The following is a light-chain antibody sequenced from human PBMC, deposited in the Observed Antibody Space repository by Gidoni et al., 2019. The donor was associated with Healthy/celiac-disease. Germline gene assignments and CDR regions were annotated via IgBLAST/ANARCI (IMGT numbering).Light chain of an antibody. Sequence: DIQMTQSPSSLSASVGDRVTITCKASQDISNYLNWYQQKPGKAPKLLIYDASNLEKGVPSRFSGSGSGTDFTFTISSLQPEDIATYYCQQYDNLPRTLTFXGXTKVEI. CDR3: QQYDNLPRTLT. CDR2: DAS. J-gene: IGKJ4*01. V-gene: IGKV1-33*01. CDR1: QDISNY.